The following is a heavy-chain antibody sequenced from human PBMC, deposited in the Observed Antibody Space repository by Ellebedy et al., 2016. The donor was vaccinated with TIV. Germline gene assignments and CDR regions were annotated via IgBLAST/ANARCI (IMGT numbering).Heavy chain of an antibody. V-gene: IGHV3-73*01. CDR1: GFTFSGSA. CDR3: TRRGETVATIIGLDV. J-gene: IGHJ6*02. Sequence: GGSLRLSCAASGFTFSGSAIHWVRQASGKGLEWVGRIKNKANNYATAYAASVEGRFIISRDDSKSTAYLQMHSLKTEDTAVYYCTRRGETVATIIGLDVWGQGTTVTVSS. D-gene: IGHD5-12*01. CDR2: IKNKANNYAT.